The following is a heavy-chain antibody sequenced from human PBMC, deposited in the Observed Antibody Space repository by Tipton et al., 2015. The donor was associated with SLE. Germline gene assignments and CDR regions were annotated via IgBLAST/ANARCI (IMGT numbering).Heavy chain of an antibody. D-gene: IGHD3/OR15-3a*01. J-gene: IGHJ4*02. Sequence: TLSLTCTVFGGSISSYYWSWIRQPPGKGLEWIGYIYYSGSTNYNPTLKSRVTISVDTSKNQFSLKLTSVTAADTAVYYCARGQHQFGRFDYWGQGTLVTVSS. CDR2: IYYSGST. CDR3: ARGQHQFGRFDY. CDR1: GGSISSYY. V-gene: IGHV4-59*12.